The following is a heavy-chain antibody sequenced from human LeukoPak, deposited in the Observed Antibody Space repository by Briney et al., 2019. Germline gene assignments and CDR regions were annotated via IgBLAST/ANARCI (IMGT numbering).Heavy chain of an antibody. CDR3: ARAAAAGYYYYYYMDV. D-gene: IGHD6-13*01. CDR1: GGSISSYY. J-gene: IGHJ6*03. V-gene: IGHV4-59*01. Sequence: SETLSLTCTVSGGSISSYYWSWIRQPPGKGLEWIGYIYYSGSTNYNPSLKSRVTISVDTSKNQFSVKLSSVTAADTAVYYCARAAAAGYYYYYYMDVWGKGTTVTVSS. CDR2: IYYSGST.